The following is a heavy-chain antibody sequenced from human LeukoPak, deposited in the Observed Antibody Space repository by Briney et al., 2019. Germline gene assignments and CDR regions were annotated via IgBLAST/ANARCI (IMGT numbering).Heavy chain of an antibody. Sequence: GGSLRLSCAASGFTFSNARMNWVRQAPGKGLEWVGRIKTKTDDGATDYSAPVKGRFTISRDDSKTTLYLQMSGLKTEDTAIYYCTTYVGATAYWGQGTLVTVSS. D-gene: IGHD1-26*01. J-gene: IGHJ4*02. V-gene: IGHV3-15*01. CDR3: TTYVGATAY. CDR2: IKTKTDDGAT. CDR1: GFTFSNAR.